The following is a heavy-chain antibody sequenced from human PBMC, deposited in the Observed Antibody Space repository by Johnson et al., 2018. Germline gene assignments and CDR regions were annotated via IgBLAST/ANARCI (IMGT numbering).Heavy chain of an antibody. CDR2: INHSGST. J-gene: IGHJ6*03. D-gene: IGHD1-1*01. CDR3: ARGQGTMDV. Sequence: QVQLQQWGAGLLKPSETLSLTCAVYGGSFSDYSWNWIRQPPGKGLEWIGEINHSGSTTYNPSLKSRVTISVDTSNKQFSLKLSSVTAAATAMYYCARGQGTMDVWGKGTTVTVSS. V-gene: IGHV4-34*01. CDR1: GGSFSDYS.